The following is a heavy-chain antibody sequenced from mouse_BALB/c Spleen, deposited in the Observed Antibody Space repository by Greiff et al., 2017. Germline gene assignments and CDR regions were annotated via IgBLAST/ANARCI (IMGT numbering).Heavy chain of an antibody. Sequence: EVKVVESGGDLVKPGGSLKLSCAASGFTFSSYGMSWVRQTPDKRLEWVATISSGGSYTYYPDSVKGRFTISRDNAKNTLYLQMSSLKSEDTAMYYCARAYYGNYKGAMDYWGQGTSVTVSS. CDR2: ISSGGSYT. CDR3: ARAYYGNYKGAMDY. J-gene: IGHJ4*01. CDR1: GFTFSSYG. D-gene: IGHD2-10*01. V-gene: IGHV5-6*01.